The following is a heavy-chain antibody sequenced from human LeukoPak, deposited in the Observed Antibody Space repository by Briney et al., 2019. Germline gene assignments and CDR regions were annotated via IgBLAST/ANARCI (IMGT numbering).Heavy chain of an antibody. J-gene: IGHJ4*02. Sequence: PGGSLRLSCAASGFTVSSNYMSWVRQAPGKGLEWVSVIYSGGSTYYADSVKGRFTISRDNSKNTLYLQMNSLRAEDTAVYYCARESYSSSFDYWGQGTLVTVSS. D-gene: IGHD6-13*01. CDR3: ARESYSSSFDY. V-gene: IGHV3-53*01. CDR1: GFTVSSNY. CDR2: IYSGGST.